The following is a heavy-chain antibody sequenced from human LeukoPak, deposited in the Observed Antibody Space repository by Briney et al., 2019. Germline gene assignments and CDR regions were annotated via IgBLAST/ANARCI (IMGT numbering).Heavy chain of an antibody. V-gene: IGHV4-59*01. Sequence: SGTLCLTCTASGCTISSYYWSWVRQPPGKGLEWIGDIYYSGSTNYYASPKSRGTISVDTNNNQFSQKQSTMLAADATAYYCARVSITRVRGRAIWFVTWGHGELVTVSS. CDR3: ARVSITRVRGRAIWFVT. CDR2: IYYSGST. J-gene: IGHJ5*01. CDR1: GCTISSYY. D-gene: IGHD3-10*01.